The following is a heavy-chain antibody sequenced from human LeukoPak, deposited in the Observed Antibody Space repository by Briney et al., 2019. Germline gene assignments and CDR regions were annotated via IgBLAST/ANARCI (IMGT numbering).Heavy chain of an antibody. Sequence: ASVKVSCKASGYTFTSYGISWVRQAPGQGLVWMGWISAYNGNTNYAQKLQGRVTMTTDTSTSTAYMELRSLRSDDTAVYYCARGDYGGNSGRLGYWGQGTLVTVSS. CDR3: ARGDYGGNSGRLGY. J-gene: IGHJ4*02. D-gene: IGHD4-23*01. CDR1: GYTFTSYG. CDR2: ISAYNGNT. V-gene: IGHV1-18*01.